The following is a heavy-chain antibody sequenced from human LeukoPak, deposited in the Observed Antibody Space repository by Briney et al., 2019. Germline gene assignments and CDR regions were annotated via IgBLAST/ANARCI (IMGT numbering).Heavy chain of an antibody. CDR3: ARDRTYCSSTSCSSTFDY. V-gene: IGHV1-69*06. Sequence: SVKVSCKASGCTFSSYAISRVRQAPGQGLEWMGGIIPIFGTANYAQKFQGKVTITADKSTSTAYMELRSLRSEDTAVYYCARDRTYCSSTSCSSTFDYWGQGTLVTVSS. D-gene: IGHD2-2*01. CDR2: IIPIFGTA. CDR1: GCTFSSYA. J-gene: IGHJ4*02.